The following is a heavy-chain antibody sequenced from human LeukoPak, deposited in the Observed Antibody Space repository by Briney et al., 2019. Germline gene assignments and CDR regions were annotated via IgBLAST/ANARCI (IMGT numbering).Heavy chain of an antibody. CDR1: GGTFSSYE. CDR3: AREGDVDTAMAYNWFDP. D-gene: IGHD5-18*01. CDR2: IIPMFGTA. V-gene: IGHV1-69*06. Sequence: SVKVSCKASGGTFSSYEISWVRQAPGQGLEWMGGIIPMFGTAKYAQKFQGRVTITADKSTSTAYMELSRLRSDDTAVYYCAREGDVDTAMAYNWFDPWGQGTLVTVSS. J-gene: IGHJ5*02.